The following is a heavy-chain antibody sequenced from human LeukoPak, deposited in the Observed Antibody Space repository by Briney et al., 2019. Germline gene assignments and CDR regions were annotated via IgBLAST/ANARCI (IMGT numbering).Heavy chain of an antibody. CDR2: ISSSSSYI. CDR3: ARDWSGYSYGFDY. D-gene: IGHD5-18*01. CDR1: GFTFSSYS. Sequence: GGSLRLSCAASGFTFSSYSMNWVRQAPGKGLEWGSSISSSSSYIYYADSVKGRFTISRDNAKNSLYLQMNSLRAEDTAVYYCARDWSGYSYGFDYWGQGTLVTVSS. J-gene: IGHJ4*02. V-gene: IGHV3-21*01.